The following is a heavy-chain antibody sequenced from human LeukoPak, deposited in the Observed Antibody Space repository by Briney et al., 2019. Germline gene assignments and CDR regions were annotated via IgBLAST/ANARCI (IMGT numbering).Heavy chain of an antibody. D-gene: IGHD1-1*01. CDR1: GGSFSGYY. CDR2: INHSGST. J-gene: IGHJ3*02. V-gene: IGHV4-34*01. CDR3: ARRPTGYAFDI. Sequence: SETLSLTCAVYGGSFSGYYWSWIRQPPGKGLEWIGEINHSGSTNYNPSLKSRVTISVDTSKNQFSLKLSSVTAADTAVYYCARRPTGYAFDIWGQGTMVTVSS.